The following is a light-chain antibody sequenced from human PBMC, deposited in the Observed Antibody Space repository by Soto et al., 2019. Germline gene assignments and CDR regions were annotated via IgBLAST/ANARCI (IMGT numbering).Light chain of an antibody. CDR2: TLS. J-gene: IGKJ1*01. CDR1: QGLLDSDDGNTY. CDR3: MQRIEFPWT. Sequence: DMVMTQTPLSLHVTPGEPASISCRCSQGLLDSDDGNTYLDWYLQKPGQSPQLLIHTLSYRASGVTERFSGSGSGTDFTLKISRVEAEDVGVYYCMQRIEFPWTFGQGTKVEIK. V-gene: IGKV2-40*01.